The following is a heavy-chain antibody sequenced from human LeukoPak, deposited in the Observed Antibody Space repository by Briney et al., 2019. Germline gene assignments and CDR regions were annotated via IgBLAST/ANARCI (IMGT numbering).Heavy chain of an antibody. J-gene: IGHJ3*02. CDR3: ARVGIAVAGGAFDI. Sequence: GGSLRLSCAASGFTFSSYAMHWVRQAPGKGLQWVAVLSYDGSNKYYADSVKGRFTISRDNSKNTLFLQMDSLRLEDTAVYYCARVGIAVAGGAFDIWGQGTMVTVSS. CDR1: GFTFSSYA. V-gene: IGHV3-30*04. D-gene: IGHD6-19*01. CDR2: LSYDGSNK.